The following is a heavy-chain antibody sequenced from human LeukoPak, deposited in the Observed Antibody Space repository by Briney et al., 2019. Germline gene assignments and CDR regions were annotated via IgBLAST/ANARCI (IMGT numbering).Heavy chain of an antibody. CDR3: ARVGYSSSSMDY. CDR2: ISSSGSTI. CDR1: GFTFSDYY. J-gene: IGHJ4*02. Sequence: PGGSLRLSCAASGFTFSDYYMSWIRQAPGKGLEWVSYISSSGSTIYYADSVKGRFTISRDNAKISLYLQVNSLRVEGTAVYFCARVGYSSSSMDYWGQGTLVTVSS. V-gene: IGHV3-11*04. D-gene: IGHD6-13*01.